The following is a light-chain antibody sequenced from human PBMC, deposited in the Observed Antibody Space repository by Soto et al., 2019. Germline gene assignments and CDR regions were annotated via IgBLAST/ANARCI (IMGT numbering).Light chain of an antibody. CDR2: KAS. CDR3: QQYNNYPRT. Sequence: DIQMTQSPSTLSGSVGDRVTITCRASQTISRWFACYQQKPGKATKLLIYKASTLKSGVPSRCSGSGSGTEFTLTISNLQPDDFATYCRQQYNNYPRTFGQGTKVDIK. V-gene: IGKV1-5*03. J-gene: IGKJ1*01. CDR1: QTISRW.